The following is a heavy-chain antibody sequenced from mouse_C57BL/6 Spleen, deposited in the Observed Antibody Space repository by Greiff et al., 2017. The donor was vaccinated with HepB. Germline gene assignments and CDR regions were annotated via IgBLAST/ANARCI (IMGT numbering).Heavy chain of an antibody. CDR2: ISGGGGNT. V-gene: IGHV5-9*01. D-gene: IGHD1-1*01. J-gene: IGHJ4*01. CDR3: ARHRCSSLYYAMDY. Sequence: EVKLVESGGGLVKPGGSLKLSCAASGFTFSSYTMSWVRQTPEKRLEWVATISGGGGNTYYPDSVKGRFTISRDNAKNTLYLQMSSLRSGDTALFYCARHRCSSLYYAMDYWGQGTSVTVSS. CDR1: GFTFSSYT.